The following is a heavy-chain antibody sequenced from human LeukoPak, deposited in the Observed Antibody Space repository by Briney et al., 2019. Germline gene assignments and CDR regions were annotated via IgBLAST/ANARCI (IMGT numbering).Heavy chain of an antibody. CDR3: ATLEGVGLVPPGSSY. CDR1: GYTLTELS. CDR2: FAPEDGET. D-gene: IGHD2-2*01. J-gene: IGHJ4*02. Sequence: ASVKVSCKVSGYTLTELSMYWVRQAPGKGLEWMGGFAPEDGETIYAENFQGRVTMTEDTSTDTAYMELSSLRSEDTAVYFCATLEGVGLVPPGSSYWGQGTLVTVSS. V-gene: IGHV1-24*01.